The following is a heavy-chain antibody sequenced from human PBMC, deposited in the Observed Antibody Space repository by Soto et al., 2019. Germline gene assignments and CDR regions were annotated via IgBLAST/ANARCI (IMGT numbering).Heavy chain of an antibody. CDR2: IIPIFGTA. Sequence: SVKVSCKASGGTFSSYAISWVRQAPGQGLEWMGGIIPIFGTANYAQKFQGRVTITADESTSTAYMELSSLRSEDTAVYYCARDPGYGDTNWFDPGGQGTLVTVSS. V-gene: IGHV1-69*13. CDR1: GGTFSSYA. D-gene: IGHD4-17*01. CDR3: ARDPGYGDTNWFDP. J-gene: IGHJ5*02.